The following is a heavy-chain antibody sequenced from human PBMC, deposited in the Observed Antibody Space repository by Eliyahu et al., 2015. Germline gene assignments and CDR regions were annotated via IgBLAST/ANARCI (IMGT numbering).Heavy chain of an antibody. Sequence: EVQLVESGGGLVQPGRSLRLSCTGSGFXFGDYAMRWFRQAPGKGLEWVGFIRSKAYGGTTEYAASVKGRFTISRDDSKSIAYLQMNSLKSDDTAVYYCTRGLEYYESSGYPDYWGQGTLVTVSS. CDR3: TRGLEYYESSGYPDY. J-gene: IGHJ4*02. CDR1: GFXFGDYA. CDR2: IRSKAYGGTT. V-gene: IGHV3-49*03. D-gene: IGHD3-22*01.